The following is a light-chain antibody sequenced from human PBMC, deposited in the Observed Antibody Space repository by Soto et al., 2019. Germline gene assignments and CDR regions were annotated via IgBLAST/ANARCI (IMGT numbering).Light chain of an antibody. CDR3: ASWDDSLNGVV. CDR2: STY. V-gene: IGLV1-44*01. J-gene: IGLJ2*01. Sequence: QSVLTQPPSASGTPGQRVTISCSGRNSNIGSNTIDWYQHLPGTAPKLLIYSTYQRPSGVPDRFSGSKSGTSASLAISGLQSEDEADYYCASWDDSLNGVVFGGGTKVTVL. CDR1: NSNIGSNT.